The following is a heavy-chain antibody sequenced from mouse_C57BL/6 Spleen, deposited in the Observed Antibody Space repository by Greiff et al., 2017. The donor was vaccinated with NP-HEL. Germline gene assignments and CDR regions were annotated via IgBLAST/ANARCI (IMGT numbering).Heavy chain of an antibody. CDR3: AREGGTHYFDY. Sequence: EVQRVESGPGLVKPSQSLSLTCSVTGYSITSGYYWNWIRQFPGNKLEWMGYISYDGSNNYNPSLKNRISITRDTSKNQFFLKLNSVTTEDTATYYCAREGGTHYFDYWGQGTTLTVSS. D-gene: IGHD4-1*01. J-gene: IGHJ2*01. V-gene: IGHV3-6*01. CDR2: ISYDGSN. CDR1: GYSITSGYY.